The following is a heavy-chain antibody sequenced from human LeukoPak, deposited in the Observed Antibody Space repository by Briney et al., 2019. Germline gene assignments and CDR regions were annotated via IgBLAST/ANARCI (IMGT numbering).Heavy chain of an antibody. V-gene: IGHV5-51*01. CDR1: GYSFTSYW. Sequence: GESLKISCKGSGYSFTSYWIGWVRQMPGKGLEWMGIIYPGDSDTRYSPSFQGQVTISADKSISTAYPQWSSLKASDTAMYYCATANPGIAAVGPYYYYGMDVWGQGTTVTVSS. J-gene: IGHJ6*02. CDR2: IYPGDSDT. CDR3: ATANPGIAAVGPYYYYGMDV. D-gene: IGHD6-13*01.